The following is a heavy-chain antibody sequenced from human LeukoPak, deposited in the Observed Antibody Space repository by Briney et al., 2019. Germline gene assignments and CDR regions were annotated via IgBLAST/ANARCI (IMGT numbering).Heavy chain of an antibody. CDR2: IKQDGSEK. V-gene: IGHV3-7*01. CDR3: ARAGYCSSTSCYYYYYYMDV. Sequence: GGSLRLSCAASGFTFSSYWMSWVRQAPGKGLEWVANIKQDGSEKYYVDSVKGRFTISRDNAKNSLYLQMNSLRAEDTAVYYCARAGYCSSTSCYYYYYYMDVWGKGTTVTASS. CDR1: GFTFSSYW. J-gene: IGHJ6*03. D-gene: IGHD2-2*01.